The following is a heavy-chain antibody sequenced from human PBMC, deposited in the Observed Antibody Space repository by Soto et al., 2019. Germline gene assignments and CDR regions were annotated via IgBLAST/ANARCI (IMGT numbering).Heavy chain of an antibody. CDR3: ARAHYGDYGYGMDV. J-gene: IGHJ6*02. CDR2: TYHSGST. V-gene: IGHV4-30-2*01. Sequence: QLQLQESGSGLVKPSQTLSLTCAVSGGSISSGGYSWSWIRQPPGKGLEWIGYTYHSGSTYYNPSLNSRVTISVDRSKNQFSLTLSSVTAADTAVYYCARAHYGDYGYGMDVWGQGTTVTVSS. CDR1: GGSISSGGYS. D-gene: IGHD4-17*01.